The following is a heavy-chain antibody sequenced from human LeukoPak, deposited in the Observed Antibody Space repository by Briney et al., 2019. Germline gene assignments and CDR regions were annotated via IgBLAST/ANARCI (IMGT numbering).Heavy chain of an antibody. CDR3: VGEVGSRQMNS. CDR2: ISYDGSLQ. V-gene: IGHV3-30-3*01. D-gene: IGHD1-26*01. Sequence: PGGSLRLSCSVSGFTFSSHAMHWVRQAPGKGLECVAYISYDGSLQYHADSVKGRFTISRDNSKDMLYLQMNSLRVDDSATYYCVGEVGSRQMNSWGQGTLVTVSS. J-gene: IGHJ4*02. CDR1: GFTFSSHA.